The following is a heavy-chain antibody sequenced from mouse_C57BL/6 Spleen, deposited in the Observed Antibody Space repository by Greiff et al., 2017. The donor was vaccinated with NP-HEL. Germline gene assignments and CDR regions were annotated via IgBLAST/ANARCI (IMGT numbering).Heavy chain of an antibody. J-gene: IGHJ3*01. CDR3: ARHRIYYDYDDRGFAY. V-gene: IGHV1-4*01. D-gene: IGHD2-4*01. CDR1: GYTFTSYT. Sequence: QVQLQQSGAELARPGASVKMSCKASGYTFTSYTMHWVKQRPGQGLEWIGYINPSGGYTKYNQKFKDKATLTADKSSSTAYMQLSSLTSEDSAVFYYARHRIYYDYDDRGFAYWGQGTLVTVSA. CDR2: INPSGGYT.